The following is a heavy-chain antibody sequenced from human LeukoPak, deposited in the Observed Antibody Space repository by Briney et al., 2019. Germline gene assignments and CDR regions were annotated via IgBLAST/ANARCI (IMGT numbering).Heavy chain of an antibody. V-gene: IGHV4-34*01. CDR2: INHSGST. CDR1: GGSFSGYY. D-gene: IGHD6-13*01. CDR3: VRDDGGNIAAAGTRYWFDP. Sequence: SQSLCLTRAVYGGSFSGYYWSWIRQPPGKGLEWIGEINHSGSTNYNPSLKSLVTISVDTSKNQSSLKLSSVTAADTAVYYCVRDDGGNIAAAGTRYWFDPWGQGTLVTVSS. J-gene: IGHJ5*02.